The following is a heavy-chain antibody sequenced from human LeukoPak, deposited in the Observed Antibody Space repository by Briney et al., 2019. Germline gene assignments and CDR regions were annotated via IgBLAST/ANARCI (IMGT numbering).Heavy chain of an antibody. V-gene: IGHV3-21*01. Sequence: GGSLRLSCAASGVTCSSYNMNCVRQAPGKGLEWVSSISGSSSFISYADSMQGRFTISRDNARNSLYLQMNSLRAEDTAVYYCARDGLQAYYDSSGFFDYWGQGTLVTVSS. CDR1: GVTCSSYN. CDR2: ISGSSSFI. CDR3: ARDGLQAYYDSSGFFDY. J-gene: IGHJ4*02. D-gene: IGHD3-22*01.